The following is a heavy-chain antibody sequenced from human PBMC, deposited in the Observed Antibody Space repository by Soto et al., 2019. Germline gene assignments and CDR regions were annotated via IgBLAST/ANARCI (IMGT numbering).Heavy chain of an antibody. CDR1: GFNFGDFY. Sequence: VQLVESGGGLVKPRESLRLSCAASGFNFGDFYMSWIRQAPGKGLEWVSFMSGSGASVYYADSVKGRFTISRDNAKNSLYLQMNSLRADDTAMYYCARQQALADDLDLWGQGTAVTVSS. V-gene: IGHV3-11*01. J-gene: IGHJ5*02. CDR2: MSGSGASV. D-gene: IGHD6-13*01. CDR3: ARQQALADDLDL.